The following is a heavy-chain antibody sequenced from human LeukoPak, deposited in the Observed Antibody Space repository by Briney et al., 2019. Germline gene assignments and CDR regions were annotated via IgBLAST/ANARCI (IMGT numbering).Heavy chain of an antibody. D-gene: IGHD1-1*01. Sequence: PGGSLRLSCAASGFTFSSYEMNWVRQAPGKGLEWVSYISSSGSTIYYADSVKGRFTISRGNAKNSLYLQMNSLRAEDTAVYYCARDPSRTGTGDYWGQGTLVTVSS. J-gene: IGHJ4*02. CDR3: ARDPSRTGTGDY. CDR2: ISSSGSTI. CDR1: GFTFSSYE. V-gene: IGHV3-48*03.